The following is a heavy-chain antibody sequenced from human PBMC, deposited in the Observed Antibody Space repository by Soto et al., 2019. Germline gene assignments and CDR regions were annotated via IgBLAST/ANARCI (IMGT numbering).Heavy chain of an antibody. Sequence: PGGSLRLSCAASGFTFSSYGMHWVRQAPGKGLEWVAVISYDGSNKYYADSVKGRFTISRDNSKNTLYLQMNSLRAEDTAVYYCAKDYDFWSGLFDYWGQGTLVTVSS. J-gene: IGHJ4*02. V-gene: IGHV3-30*18. D-gene: IGHD3-3*01. CDR2: ISYDGSNK. CDR3: AKDYDFWSGLFDY. CDR1: GFTFSSYG.